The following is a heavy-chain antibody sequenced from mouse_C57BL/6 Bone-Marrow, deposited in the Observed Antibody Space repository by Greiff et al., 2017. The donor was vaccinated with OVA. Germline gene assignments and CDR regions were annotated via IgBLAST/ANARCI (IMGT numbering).Heavy chain of an antibody. D-gene: IGHD2-4*01. CDR2: INYDGSST. CDR3: ARAFYYDYDENAMDY. Sequence: EVKLMESEGGLVQPGSSMKLSCTASGFTFSDYYMAWVRQVPEKGLEWVANINYDGSSTYYLDSLKSRFIISRDNAKNILYLQMSSLKSEDTATYYCARAFYYDYDENAMDYWGQGTSVTVSS. V-gene: IGHV5-16*01. CDR1: GFTFSDYY. J-gene: IGHJ4*01.